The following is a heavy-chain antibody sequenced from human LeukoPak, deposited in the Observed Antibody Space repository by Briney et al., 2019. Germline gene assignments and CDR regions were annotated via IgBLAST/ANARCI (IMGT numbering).Heavy chain of an antibody. Sequence: SETLSLTCTVSGYSISSGYYWGWIRQPPGKGLEWIGSIYHSGSTYYNPSLKSRVTISVDTSKNQFSLKLSSVTAADTAVYYCASLNGSGRTRRFPHGGVDYWGQGTLVTVSS. CDR3: ASLNGSGRTRRFPHGGVDY. D-gene: IGHD3-10*01. J-gene: IGHJ4*02. V-gene: IGHV4-38-2*02. CDR2: IYHSGST. CDR1: GYSISSGYY.